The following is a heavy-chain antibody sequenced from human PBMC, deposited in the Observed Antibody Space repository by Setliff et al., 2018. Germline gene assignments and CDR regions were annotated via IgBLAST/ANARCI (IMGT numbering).Heavy chain of an antibody. CDR2: INPDTGYS. D-gene: IGHD1-7*01. CDR3: ARDEDRDEMEIQGY. CDR1: GYTFTTYG. Sequence: GASVKVSCKASGYTFTTYGAAWVRQAPGQGPEWMGWINPDTGYSKYAQKFQGRVTMTTDTSTSTAYMELKSLRSDDTAVYYCARDEDRDEMEIQGYWGQGTRVTVSS. J-gene: IGHJ4*02. V-gene: IGHV1-18*01.